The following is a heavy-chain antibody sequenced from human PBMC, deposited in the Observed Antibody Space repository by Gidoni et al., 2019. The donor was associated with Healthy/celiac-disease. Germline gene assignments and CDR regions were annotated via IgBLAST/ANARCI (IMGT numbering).Heavy chain of an antibody. CDR1: GFTVSSNY. CDR3: ARGPGDFWSGYPDAFDI. CDR2: IYSGGST. J-gene: IGHJ3*02. V-gene: IGHV3-66*02. D-gene: IGHD3-3*01. Sequence: EVQLVESGGGLVQPGGSLRLSCAASGFTVSSNYMSCVRQAPGKGLEWVSVIYSGGSTYYADSVKGRFTISRDNSKNTLYPQMNSLRAEDTAVYYCARGPGDFWSGYPDAFDIWGQGTMVTVSS.